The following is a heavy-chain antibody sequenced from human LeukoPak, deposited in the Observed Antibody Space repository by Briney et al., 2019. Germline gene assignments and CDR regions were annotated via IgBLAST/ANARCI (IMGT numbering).Heavy chain of an antibody. D-gene: IGHD3-10*01. J-gene: IGHJ4*02. V-gene: IGHV3-30*18. CDR3: SKTSGSGSYYALGC. CDR2: ISYDGSNK. Sequence: GRSLRLSCAASGFTFSSYGMHWVRQAPGKGLEWVAVISYDGSNKYYADSVKGRFTISRDNSKNTLYLEMNSLRAEDTALYYCSKTSGSGSYYALGCWGQGTLVTFSS. CDR1: GFTFSSYG.